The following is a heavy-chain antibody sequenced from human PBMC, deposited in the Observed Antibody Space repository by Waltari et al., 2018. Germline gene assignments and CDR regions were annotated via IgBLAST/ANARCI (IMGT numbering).Heavy chain of an antibody. D-gene: IGHD4-17*01. CDR2: IFTTGST. CDR1: GGPISGSY. Sequence: QVQLQESGPGLVKPSETLSVTCTVPGGPISGSYRSWIRQPAGQGLEWLGRIFTTGSTNYSPSLKSRVTMSVDTSKNQFSLKLSSVTAADTAVYFCARDAQFYTVTHALDIWGQGTMVTVSS. J-gene: IGHJ3*02. V-gene: IGHV4-4*07. CDR3: ARDAQFYTVTHALDI.